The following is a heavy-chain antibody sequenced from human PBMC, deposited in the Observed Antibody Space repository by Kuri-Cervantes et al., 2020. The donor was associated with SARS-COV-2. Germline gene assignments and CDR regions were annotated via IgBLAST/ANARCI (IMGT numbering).Heavy chain of an antibody. CDR3: ARDNGANAFDI. V-gene: IGHV1-46*01. CDR2: INPSGGST. CDR1: GYTFTGYY. J-gene: IGHJ3*02. Sequence: ASVKVSCKASGYTFTGYYMHWVRQAPGQGLEWMGIINPSGGSTSYAQKFQGRVTMTRDTSTSTVYMELRSLRSDDTAVYYCARDNGANAFDIWGQGTMVTVSS.